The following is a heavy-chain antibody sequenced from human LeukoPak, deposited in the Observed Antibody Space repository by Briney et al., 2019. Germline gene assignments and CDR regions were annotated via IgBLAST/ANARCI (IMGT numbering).Heavy chain of an antibody. CDR1: RYTFSGYA. D-gene: IGHD3-22*01. CDR2: ICSNGGST. J-gene: IGHJ2*01. CDR3: VKGPKPYDQDARSDRYFDL. Sequence: GGSLRLSCSASRYTFSGYAMHWVRQAPGKGLEYVSAICSNGGSTYYADSVNGRFTISRDNSKNTLYLQMSSLRAEDTAVYYCVKGPKPYDQDARSDRYFDLWGRGTLLTVSS. V-gene: IGHV3-64D*06.